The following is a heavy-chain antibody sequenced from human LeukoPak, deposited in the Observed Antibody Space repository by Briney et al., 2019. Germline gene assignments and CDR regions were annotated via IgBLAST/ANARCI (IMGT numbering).Heavy chain of an antibody. J-gene: IGHJ3*02. CDR3: ARDRIEGDYAFDI. Sequence: WASVKVSCKASGGTFSSYAISWVRQAPGQGLEWMGGIIPTFGTANYAQKFQGRVTITADESTSTAYMELSSLRSEDTAVYYCARDRIEGDYAFDIWGQGTMVTVSS. CDR1: GGTFSSYA. D-gene: IGHD1-26*01. V-gene: IGHV1-69*13. CDR2: IIPTFGTA.